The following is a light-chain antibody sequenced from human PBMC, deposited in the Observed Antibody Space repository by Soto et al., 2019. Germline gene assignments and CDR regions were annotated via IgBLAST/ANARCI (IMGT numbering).Light chain of an antibody. J-gene: IGKJ1*01. CDR2: LGS. V-gene: IGKV2-28*01. CDR1: QSLLHSNGYNY. CDR3: MQPLQSWT. Sequence: PLSLPVTPGEPASISCRSSQSLLHSNGYNYLDWYLQKPGQSPQLLIYLGSNRASGVPDRFSGSGSGTDFTLKISRVEAEDVGVYYCMQPLQSWTFGQGTKVDIK.